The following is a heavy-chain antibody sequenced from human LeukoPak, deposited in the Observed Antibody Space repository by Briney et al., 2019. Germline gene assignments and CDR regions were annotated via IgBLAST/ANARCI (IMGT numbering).Heavy chain of an antibody. D-gene: IGHD5-24*01. CDR3: ARAPRWLQSLNY. V-gene: IGHV1-3*01. Sequence: KFQGRVTITRDTSASTAYMELSSLRSEDTAVYYCARAPRWLQSLNYWGQGTLVIVSS. J-gene: IGHJ4*02.